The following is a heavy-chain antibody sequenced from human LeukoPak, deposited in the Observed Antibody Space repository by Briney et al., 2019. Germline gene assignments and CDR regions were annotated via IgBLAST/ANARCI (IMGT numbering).Heavy chain of an antibody. J-gene: IGHJ3*02. CDR3: ASAIVEVPAADHAFDI. CDR2: IYPTDSET. Sequence: GESLKISCKGSGFSFTSYWIAWVRQMPGKGLECMGIIYPTDSETRYSPPFQDQVTISADKSISTAYLQWNSPKASDTALYYCASAIVEVPAADHAFDIWGQGTMVIVSS. V-gene: IGHV5-51*01. CDR1: GFSFTSYW. D-gene: IGHD2-2*01.